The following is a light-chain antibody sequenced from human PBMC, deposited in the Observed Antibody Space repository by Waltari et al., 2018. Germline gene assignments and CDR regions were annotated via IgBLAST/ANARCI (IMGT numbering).Light chain of an antibody. J-gene: IGLJ2*01. V-gene: IGLV1-47*01. CDR3: AAWDDSLSGVV. CDR2: RNN. CDR1: SSNIGSNY. Sequence: QSVLTQPPSASGTPGQRVTISCSGSSSNIGSNYVYWYQQLPGTAPKLLIYRNNQRPSGVHDRFSGSKSGTSASLAISGFRSEDEADYYCAAWDDSLSGVVFGGGTKLTVL.